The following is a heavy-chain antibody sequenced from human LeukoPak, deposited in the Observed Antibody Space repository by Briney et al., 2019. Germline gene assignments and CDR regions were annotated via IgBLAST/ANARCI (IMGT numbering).Heavy chain of an antibody. CDR1: GFIVSSNY. CDR3: ARHLSGDDI. V-gene: IGHV3-53*01. J-gene: IGHJ3*02. CDR2: IYSGDST. D-gene: IGHD4-17*01. Sequence: GGSLRLSCAASGFIVSSNYMSWVRQAPGKGLEWVSIIYSGDSTYYADSVKGRFTISRDNSKNKLYLQMNSLRAEDTAVYYCARHLSGDDIWGQGTMVTVSS.